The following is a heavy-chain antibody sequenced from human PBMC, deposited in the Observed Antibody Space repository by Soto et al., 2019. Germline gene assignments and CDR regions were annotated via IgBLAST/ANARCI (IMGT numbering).Heavy chain of an antibody. J-gene: IGHJ5*02. V-gene: IGHV3-9*01. CDR2: ISWNSVTI. CDR3: AKSYSSSWYANWFDP. D-gene: IGHD6-13*01. Sequence: EVQLVESGGGLVQPGRSLRLSCAASGFTFDDYAMFWVRQAPGKGLELVSGISWNSVTIGYADSVKGRFTIYRDNAKNSLYLEMNSLRAEDTALYYCAKSYSSSWYANWFDPWRQGTLVTVSS. CDR1: GFTFDDYA.